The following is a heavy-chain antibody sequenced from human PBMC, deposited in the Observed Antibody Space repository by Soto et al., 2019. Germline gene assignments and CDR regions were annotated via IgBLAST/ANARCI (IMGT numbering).Heavy chain of an antibody. V-gene: IGHV1-69*06. CDR2: IMPIFGAA. J-gene: IGHJ4*02. CDR1: GGTFGSNV. D-gene: IGHD2-15*01. CDR3: ATGARYCSGGSCYPED. Sequence: QVQLMQSGAELKKPGSSVKVSCKASGGTFGSNVISWVRQAPGQGLEWMGEIMPIFGAANKPQKFQGRLMITADTSTTTVYMELSSLGSEDTAVYFCATGARYCSGGSCYPEDWGQGTLVTVSS.